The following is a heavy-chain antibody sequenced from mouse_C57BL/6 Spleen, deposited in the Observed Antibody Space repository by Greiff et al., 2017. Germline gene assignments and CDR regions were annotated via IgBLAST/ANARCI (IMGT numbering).Heavy chain of an antibody. D-gene: IGHD1-1*01. CDR2: IDPSDSET. Sequence: QVQLQQPGAELVRPGSSVKLSCKASGYTFTSYWMHWVKQRPIQGLEWIGNIDPSDSETHYNQKFKDKATLTVDKSSSTAYMQLSSLTSEDSAVYYCARCPITTVVAPLSYAMDYWGQGTSVTVSS. V-gene: IGHV1-52*01. CDR3: ARCPITTVVAPLSYAMDY. J-gene: IGHJ4*01. CDR1: GYTFTSYW.